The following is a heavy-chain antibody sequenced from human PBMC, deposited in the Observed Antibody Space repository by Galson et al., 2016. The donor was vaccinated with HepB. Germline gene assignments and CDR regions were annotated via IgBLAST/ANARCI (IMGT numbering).Heavy chain of an antibody. Sequence: QSGAEVKKPGESLKISCKVSGYSFTTYWIGWVRQMPGKGLEWMGIMFPRDSDTRYSPSFQGQVTISADQSIRTAYLQWSSLKASDTAMYYWAIVRTTVTMPFDYWGQGTLVTVSS. CDR1: GYSFTTYW. CDR3: AIVRTTVTMPFDY. D-gene: IGHD4-17*01. CDR2: MFPRDSDT. J-gene: IGHJ4*02. V-gene: IGHV5-51*01.